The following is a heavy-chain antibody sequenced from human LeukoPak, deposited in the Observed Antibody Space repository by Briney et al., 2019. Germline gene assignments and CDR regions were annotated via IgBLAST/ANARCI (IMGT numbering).Heavy chain of an antibody. Sequence: PGGSLRLSCAASGFTFSSYWMHWVRQAPGKGPVWVSRINSDGSSTSYADSVKGRFTISRDNAKNTLYLQMNSLRAEDTAVYYCAKGSCSSTSCQRSAYYYYGMDVWGQGTTVTVSS. CDR1: GFTFSSYW. CDR2: INSDGSST. CDR3: AKGSCSSTSCQRSAYYYYGMDV. D-gene: IGHD2-2*01. J-gene: IGHJ6*02. V-gene: IGHV3-74*01.